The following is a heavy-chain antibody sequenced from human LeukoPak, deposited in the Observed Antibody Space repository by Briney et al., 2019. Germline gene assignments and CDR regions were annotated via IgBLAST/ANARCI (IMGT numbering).Heavy chain of an antibody. V-gene: IGHV4-34*01. CDR1: GGSFSDYY. Sequence: SETLSLTCAVYGGSFSDYYWSWIRQPPGKGLEWIGEINHSGTTNYSPSLKSRVSISVDTSKNQFSPKLNSVTAADAAMYYCASHYSSGSYRYTGSFDSWGQGMLVNVSS. D-gene: IGHD3-16*02. J-gene: IGHJ4*02. CDR3: ASHYSSGSYRYTGSFDS. CDR2: INHSGTT.